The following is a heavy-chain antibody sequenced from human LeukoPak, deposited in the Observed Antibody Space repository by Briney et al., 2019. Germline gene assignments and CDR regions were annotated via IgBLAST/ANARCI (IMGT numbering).Heavy chain of an antibody. J-gene: IGHJ5*02. CDR3: ARETYVNWFDP. CDR2: ISSNGSTI. Sequence: GGSLRLSCAASGFTFSTYDIHWVRQAPGKGLEWVSHISSNGSTIYYADSVKGRFTISRDNAKNSVYLQMNSLRAEDTAVYYCARETYVNWFDPWGQGTLVTVSS. V-gene: IGHV3-48*03. D-gene: IGHD3-16*01. CDR1: GFTFSTYD.